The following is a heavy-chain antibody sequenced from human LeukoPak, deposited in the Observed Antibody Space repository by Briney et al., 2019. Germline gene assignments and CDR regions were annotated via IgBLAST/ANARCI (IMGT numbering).Heavy chain of an antibody. CDR1: GFTFNTYA. CDR3: AREGNYDILTGYYTSHFDY. V-gene: IGHV3-23*01. J-gene: IGHJ4*02. D-gene: IGHD3-9*01. Sequence: GGSLRLSCAASGFTFNTYAMSWVRQAPGKGLEWVSAISGSGDSTYYADSVKGRFTISRDNAKNSLYLQMNSLRAEDTAVYYCAREGNYDILTGYYTSHFDYWGQGTLVTVSS. CDR2: ISGSGDST.